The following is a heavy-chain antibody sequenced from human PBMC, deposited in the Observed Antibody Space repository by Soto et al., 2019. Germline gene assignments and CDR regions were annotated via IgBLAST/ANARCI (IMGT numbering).Heavy chain of an antibody. CDR1: GGTFSSYT. J-gene: IGHJ6*03. Sequence: QVQLVQSGAEVKKPGSSVKVSCKASGGTFSSYTISWVRQAPGQGLEWMGRIIPILGIANYAQKFQGRVTITADKSTSTAYTELSSLRSEDTAVYYCARGGEGYNTHYYYYMDDWGKGTTVTVSS. CDR2: IIPILGIA. V-gene: IGHV1-69*02. CDR3: ARGGEGYNTHYYYYMDD. D-gene: IGHD3-16*01.